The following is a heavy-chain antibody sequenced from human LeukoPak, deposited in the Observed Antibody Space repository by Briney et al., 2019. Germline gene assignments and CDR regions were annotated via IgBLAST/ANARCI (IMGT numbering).Heavy chain of an antibody. J-gene: IGHJ6*02. D-gene: IGHD3-10*01. Sequence: PGGSLRLSCAASGFTFSSYAMSWVRQAPGKGLEWVSAISGSGGSTYYADSVKGRFTISRDNSKNTLYLQMNSLRAEDTAVYYCAMLGGSGSYYTPLGVDYGMDVWGQGTTVTVSS. V-gene: IGHV3-23*01. CDR3: AMLGGSGSYYTPLGVDYGMDV. CDR1: GFTFSSYA. CDR2: ISGSGGST.